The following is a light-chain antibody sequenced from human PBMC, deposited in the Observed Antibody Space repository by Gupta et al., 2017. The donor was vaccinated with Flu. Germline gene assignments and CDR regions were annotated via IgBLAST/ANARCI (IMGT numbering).Light chain of an antibody. CDR2: KAT. CDR3: QQYNSY. Sequence: GKAPRLLIYKATTLESGVPSRFSGSGSGTEFTLTISSLQPDDFATYYCQQYNSYFGGGTKVEIK. V-gene: IGKV1-5*03. J-gene: IGKJ4*01.